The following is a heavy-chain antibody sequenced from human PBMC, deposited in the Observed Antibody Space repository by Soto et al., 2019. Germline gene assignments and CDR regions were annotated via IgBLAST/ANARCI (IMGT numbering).Heavy chain of an antibody. D-gene: IGHD1-20*01. J-gene: IGHJ4*02. CDR2: IVVGSGNT. Sequence: SVQVSCKASGFTFTSSAMQWVRQARGQRLEWIGWIVVGSGNTNYAQKFQERVTITRDMSTSTAYMELSSLRSEDTAVYYCAAESNWKSQPNFDDGGQGTLVTVTS. V-gene: IGHV1-58*02. CDR1: GFTFTSSA. CDR3: AAESNWKSQPNFDD.